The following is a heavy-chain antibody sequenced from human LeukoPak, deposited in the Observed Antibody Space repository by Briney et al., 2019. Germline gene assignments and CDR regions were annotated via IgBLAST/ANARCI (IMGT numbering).Heavy chain of an antibody. CDR1: GGSISSYY. J-gene: IGHJ5*02. Sequence: SETLSLTCTVSGGSISSYYWSWIRQPPGKGLEWIGYIYYSGSTNYNPSLKSRVTISVDTSKNQFSLKLSSVTAADTAVYCCARDIIDSSGYYAGWFDPWGQGTLVTVSS. CDR3: ARDIIDSSGYYAGWFDP. CDR2: IYYSGST. V-gene: IGHV4-59*01. D-gene: IGHD3-22*01.